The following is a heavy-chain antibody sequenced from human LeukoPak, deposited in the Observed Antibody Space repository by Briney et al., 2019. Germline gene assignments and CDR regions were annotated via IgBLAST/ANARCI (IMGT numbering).Heavy chain of an antibody. CDR2: ISYDGSNK. V-gene: IGHV3-30*04. D-gene: IGHD3-16*02. CDR3: ARDLDDYVWGSYRLCY. Sequence: ERSLRLSCAASGFTFSSYAMHWVRQAPGKGLEWVAVISYDGSNKYYADSVKGRFTISRDNSKNTLYLQMNSLRAEDTAVYYCARDLDDYVWGSYRLCYWGQGTLVTVSS. J-gene: IGHJ4*02. CDR1: GFTFSSYA.